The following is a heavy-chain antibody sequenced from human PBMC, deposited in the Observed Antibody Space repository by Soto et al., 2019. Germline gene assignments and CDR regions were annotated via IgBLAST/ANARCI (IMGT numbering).Heavy chain of an antibody. Sequence: QLQLQESGPGLVKPSETLSLTCTVSGGSISSSSYYWGWIRQPPGKGLEWIGSIYYSGSTYYNPSLKSRVTISVDTSKNQFSLKLSSVTAADTAVYYCARPSKSGYPPAGFDYWGQGTLVTVSS. CDR3: ARPSKSGYPPAGFDY. V-gene: IGHV4-39*01. CDR1: GGSISSSSYY. J-gene: IGHJ4*02. D-gene: IGHD3-3*01. CDR2: IYYSGST.